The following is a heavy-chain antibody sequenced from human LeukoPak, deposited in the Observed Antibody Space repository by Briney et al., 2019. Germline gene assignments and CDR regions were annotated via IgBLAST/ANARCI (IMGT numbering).Heavy chain of an antibody. CDR1: GYTLTSYY. D-gene: IGHD4-23*01. V-gene: IGHV1-46*01. Sequence: ASVKVSCKASGYTLTSYYMHWVRQAPGQGLEWMGIINPSGGSTSYAQKFQGRVTMTRDTSTSTVYMELSSLRSEDTAVYYCARDDYGGNSFDYWGQGTLVTVSS. CDR2: INPSGGST. J-gene: IGHJ4*02. CDR3: ARDDYGGNSFDY.